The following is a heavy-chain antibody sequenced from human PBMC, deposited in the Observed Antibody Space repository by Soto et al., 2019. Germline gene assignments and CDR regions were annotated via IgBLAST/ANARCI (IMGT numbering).Heavy chain of an antibody. J-gene: IGHJ6*02. CDR1: GFTFSSYA. V-gene: IGHV3-23*01. D-gene: IGHD2-2*02. CDR2: ISGSGGST. CDR3: AKKGYCSSTSCYTHYYGMDV. Sequence: GGSLRLSCAASGFTFSSYAMSWVRQAPGKGLEWVSAISGSGGSTYYADSGKGRFTITRDNSKNTRYLQMNSLRAEDTAVYDCAKKGYCSSTSCYTHYYGMDVWGQGTTVTVSS.